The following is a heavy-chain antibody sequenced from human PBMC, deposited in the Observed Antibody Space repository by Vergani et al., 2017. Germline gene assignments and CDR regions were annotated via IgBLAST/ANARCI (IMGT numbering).Heavy chain of an antibody. CDR1: GGSISSYY. J-gene: IGHJ4*02. Sequence: QVQLQESGPGLVKPSETLSLTCTVSGGSISSYYWSWIRQPPGKGLEWIGYIYYRGSTNYNPSLKSRVTISVDTSKNQFSLKLSSVTAADTAVYYCARHRREGGGYDLVFDYWGQGTMVTVSS. CDR3: ARHRREGGGYDLVFDY. CDR2: IYYRGST. V-gene: IGHV4-59*08. D-gene: IGHD5-12*01.